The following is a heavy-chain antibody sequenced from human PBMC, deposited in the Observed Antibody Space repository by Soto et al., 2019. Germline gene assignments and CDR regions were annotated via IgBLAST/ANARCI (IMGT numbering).Heavy chain of an antibody. CDR3: AGTTYDFWSGYYGGMDV. Sequence: SVKVSCKASGYTFTYRYLHWVRQAPGQALEWMGWITPFNGNTNYAQKFQDRVTITRDRSMSTAYMELSSLRSEDTAMYYCAGTTYDFWSGYYGGMDVWGQGTTVTVYS. D-gene: IGHD3-3*01. J-gene: IGHJ6*02. CDR2: ITPFNGNT. V-gene: IGHV1-45*02. CDR1: GYTFTYRY.